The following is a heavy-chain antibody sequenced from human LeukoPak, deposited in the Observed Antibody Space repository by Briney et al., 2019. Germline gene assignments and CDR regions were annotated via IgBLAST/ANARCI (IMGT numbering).Heavy chain of an antibody. J-gene: IGHJ6*03. Sequence: PSETLSLTCTVSGGSISSYYCSSVRQPAGEGLEWIGRIYTSGSTNYNPSLKSRVTISVDKSTDQFSLKLSSVTAADTAVYYCAREPVHYYYYMYVWGKGTTVTVSS. CDR3: AREPVHYYYYMYV. V-gene: IGHV4-4*07. CDR2: IYTSGST. CDR1: GGSISSYY.